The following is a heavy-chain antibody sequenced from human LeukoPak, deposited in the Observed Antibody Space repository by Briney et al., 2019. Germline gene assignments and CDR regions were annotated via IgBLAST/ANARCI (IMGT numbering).Heavy chain of an antibody. J-gene: IGHJ6*03. V-gene: IGHV3-30*18. CDR2: ISYDGGNK. CDR1: GFTFSSYG. CDR3: AKDPNYYDSSGYYGYYYYYMDV. Sequence: GGSLRLSCAASGFTFSSYGMHWVRQAPGKGLEWVAVISYDGGNKYYADSVKGRFTISRDNSKNTLYLQMNSLRAEDTAVYYCAKDPNYYDSSGYYGYYYYYMDVWGKGTTVTVSS. D-gene: IGHD3-22*01.